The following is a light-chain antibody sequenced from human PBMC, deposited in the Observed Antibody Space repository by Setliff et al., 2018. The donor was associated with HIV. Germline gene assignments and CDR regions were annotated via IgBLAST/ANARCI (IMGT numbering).Light chain of an antibody. CDR1: NIGSKN. CDR3: QVWDRISESYV. V-gene: IGLV3-21*04. J-gene: IGLJ1*01. CDR2: SDK. Sequence: SYELTQPPSVSVAPGKTAIITCAGDNIGSKNVNWYQQKPGQAPILVIYSDKDRPSGIPERVSGSNSGNRATLTVTGVEAGHEADYYCQVWDRISESYVFGAGTKVTVL.